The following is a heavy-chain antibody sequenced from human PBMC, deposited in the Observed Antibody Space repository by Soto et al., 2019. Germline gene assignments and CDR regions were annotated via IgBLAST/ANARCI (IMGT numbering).Heavy chain of an antibody. D-gene: IGHD6-19*01. V-gene: IGHV3-23*01. J-gene: IGHJ4*02. CDR1: GFTFNDYT. CDR2: ISASGIDT. Sequence: GGSLRLSCAATGFTFNDYTMNWVRQAPGKGLEWVSGISASGIDTYYADSVKGRFTISRDNSKNSLYLQMNSLRADDTAVYYCAKGHRGYASGWSLFFDYWGQGSQVTVS. CDR3: AKGHRGYASGWSLFFDY.